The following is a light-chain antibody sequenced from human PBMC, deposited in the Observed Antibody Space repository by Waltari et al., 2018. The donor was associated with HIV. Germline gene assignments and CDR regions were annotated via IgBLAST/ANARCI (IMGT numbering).Light chain of an antibody. CDR3: KQYNLYRWT. CDR2: KAF. V-gene: IGKV1-5*03. Sequence: DIQMTQSPSTLSASFGDTVTITCRASQNILNWLAWYQQKPGKAPKLLISKAFSLETGVPPRFSGTGSGRDFSITISSLNPDDSATYSCKQYNLYRWTFGQGTKVEVK. J-gene: IGKJ1*01. CDR1: QNILNW.